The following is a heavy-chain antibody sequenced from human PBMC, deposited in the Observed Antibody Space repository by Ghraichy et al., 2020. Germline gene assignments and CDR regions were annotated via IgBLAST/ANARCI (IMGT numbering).Heavy chain of an antibody. CDR3: ARVQLGCSGGSCYELGGCFDP. CDR2: IYYSGST. D-gene: IGHD2-15*01. Sequence: SETLSLTCTVSGGSISSGGYYWSWIRQHPGKGLEWIGYIYYSGSTYYNPSLKSRVTISVDTSKNQFSLKLSSVTAADTAVYYCARVQLGCSGGSCYELGGCFDPWGQGTLVTVSA. V-gene: IGHV4-31*03. CDR1: GGSISSGGYY. J-gene: IGHJ5*02.